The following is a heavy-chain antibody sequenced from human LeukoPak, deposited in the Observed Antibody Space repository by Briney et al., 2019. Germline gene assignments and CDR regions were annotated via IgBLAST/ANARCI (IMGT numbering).Heavy chain of an antibody. CDR1: GYTFTSYG. J-gene: IGHJ3*02. CDR2: ISAYNGNT. Sequence: ASVKVSCKASGYTFTSYGISWGRQAPGQGLEWMGWISAYNGNTNYAQKLQGRVTMTTDTTTSTAYMELRSLRSDDTAVYYCARTGYYDSTHAFDIWGQGTMVTVSS. D-gene: IGHD3-22*01. CDR3: ARTGYYDSTHAFDI. V-gene: IGHV1-18*01.